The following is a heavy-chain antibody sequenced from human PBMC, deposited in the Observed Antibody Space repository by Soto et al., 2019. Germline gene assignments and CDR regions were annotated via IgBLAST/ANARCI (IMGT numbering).Heavy chain of an antibody. CDR1: GYTFTTYG. CDR2: ISAYNAYT. J-gene: IGHJ4*02. D-gene: IGHD4-17*01. V-gene: IGHV1-18*01. Sequence: QVQLVQSGAEVKKPGASVKVSCKASGYTFTTYGITWVRQAPGQGLEWMGWISAYNAYTNYAQKLQGRVTMTTDTPTSTAYMELRSLRSDDTAVYYCARDGDYGDYAWWGQATLVTVSS. CDR3: ARDGDYGDYAW.